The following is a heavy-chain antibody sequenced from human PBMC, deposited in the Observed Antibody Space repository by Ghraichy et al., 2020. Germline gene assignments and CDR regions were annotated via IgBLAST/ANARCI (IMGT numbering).Heavy chain of an antibody. CDR3: ARDRSGWANDAFDI. Sequence: SETLSLTCTVSGGSISSYYWSWIRQPPGKGLEWIGYIYYSGSTNYNPSLKSRVTISVDTSKNQFSLKLSSVTAADTAVYYCARDRSGWANDAFDIWGQGTMVTVSS. J-gene: IGHJ3*02. D-gene: IGHD6-19*01. CDR1: GGSISSYY. CDR2: IYYSGST. V-gene: IGHV4-59*01.